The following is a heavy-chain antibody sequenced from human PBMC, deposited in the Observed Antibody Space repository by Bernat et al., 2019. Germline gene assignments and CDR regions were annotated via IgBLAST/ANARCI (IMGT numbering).Heavy chain of an antibody. V-gene: IGHV3-48*01. D-gene: IGHD5-18*01. J-gene: IGHJ4*02. Sequence: EVQLVESGGGLVQPGGSLRLSCAASGFTFSSYSMNWVRQAPGKGLEWVSFISSSSSTIYTADSVKGRLTISRDNAKNSLYLQMNSLRAEDTAVYYCARDRGYSYVREFPDYWGQGTLVTVSS. CDR3: ARDRGYSYVREFPDY. CDR1: GFTFSSYS. CDR2: ISSSSSTI.